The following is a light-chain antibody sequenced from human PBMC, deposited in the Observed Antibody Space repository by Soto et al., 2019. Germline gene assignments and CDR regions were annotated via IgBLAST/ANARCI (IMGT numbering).Light chain of an antibody. V-gene: IGKV3-20*01. J-gene: IGKJ2*01. Sequence: IVLTQSPGTLSLSPGERATLSCRASQSVSGSYLAWYQQKPGQAPSLLIYGASSRATGIPDRFSGSGSGTDFNLTISRLEPEDFAVYYCQQYGSSPRTFGQGTKLEIK. CDR3: QQYGSSPRT. CDR1: QSVSGSY. CDR2: GAS.